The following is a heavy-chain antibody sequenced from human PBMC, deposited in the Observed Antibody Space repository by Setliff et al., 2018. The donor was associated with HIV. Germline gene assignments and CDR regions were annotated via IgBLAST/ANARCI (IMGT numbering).Heavy chain of an antibody. J-gene: IGHJ6*03. CDR1: GYTFSRYA. D-gene: IGHD6-13*01. V-gene: IGHV1-3*01. Sequence: ASVKVSCKASGYTFSRYAMHWVRQAPGQRLEWMGWINAGNGNTKYSQKFQGRVTITKDRSASTAYMEVSNLRSEDSAMYYCARDRGRGMAPSGILDYYYMDVWGKGTTVTVSS. CDR3: ARDRGRGMAPSGILDYYYMDV. CDR2: INAGNGNT.